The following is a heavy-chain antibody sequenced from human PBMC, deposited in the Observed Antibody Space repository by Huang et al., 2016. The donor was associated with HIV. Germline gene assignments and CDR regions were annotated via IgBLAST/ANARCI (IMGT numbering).Heavy chain of an antibody. CDR2: MNPKSGNV. V-gene: IGHV1-8*01. J-gene: IGHJ3*01. D-gene: IGHD3-10*01. CDR3: ARGFGINYNHEAFDV. Sequence: QIQLAQSGAEVKKPGASVKVSCKASGYTFTNYDINWVRQASGQGVEWRGWMNPKSGNVGYTKKFQGRVAILRNSSINTSYLEVTSLTSEDTAVYYCARGFGINYNHEAFDVWGQGTMVTVSS. CDR1: GYTFTNYD.